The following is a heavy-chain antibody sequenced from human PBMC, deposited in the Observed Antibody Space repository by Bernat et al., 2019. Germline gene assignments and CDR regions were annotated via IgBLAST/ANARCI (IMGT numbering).Heavy chain of an antibody. V-gene: IGHV3-66*01. CDR1: GFTVSSNY. D-gene: IGHD3-22*01. CDR3: ARNYYDSSGYFDY. J-gene: IGHJ4*02. CDR2: IYSGGST. Sequence: EVQLVESGGGLVQPGGSLRLSCAASGFTVSSNYMSWVRQAPGKGLEWVSVIYSGGSTYYADSVKGRFTISRDNSKNTLYLQMNSLSAEDTAVYYCARNYYDSSGYFDYWGQGTLVTVSS.